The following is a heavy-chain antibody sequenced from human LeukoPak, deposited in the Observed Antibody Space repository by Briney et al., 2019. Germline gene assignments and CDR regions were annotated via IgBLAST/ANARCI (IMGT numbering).Heavy chain of an antibody. CDR2: ISSSGSTI. CDR3: ARGGGMVNLNY. J-gene: IGHJ4*02. Sequence: PGGSLRLSCAASGFTFSTYEMNWVRQAPGKGLEWVSYISSSGSTIYYADSVKGRFTISRDNAKNSLYLQMNSLRAEDTAIYYCARGGGMVNLNYWGQGTLVTVSS. V-gene: IGHV3-48*03. D-gene: IGHD3-3*01. CDR1: GFTFSTYE.